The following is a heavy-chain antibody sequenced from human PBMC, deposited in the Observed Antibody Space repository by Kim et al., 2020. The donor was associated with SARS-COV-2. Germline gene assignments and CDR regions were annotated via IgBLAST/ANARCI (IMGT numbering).Heavy chain of an antibody. V-gene: IGHV4-31*03. CDR3: ARGFGLRLGELDY. CDR2: IYYSWST. D-gene: IGHD3-16*01. Sequence: SETLSLTCTVSGGSISSGGYYWSWIRQHPGKGLEWIGCIYYSWSTYYNPSLKSRVTISVDTSKNQFSLKLSSVTAADTPVYYCARGFGLRLGELDYLGQGTLVTVSS. CDR1: GGSISSGGYY. J-gene: IGHJ4*02.